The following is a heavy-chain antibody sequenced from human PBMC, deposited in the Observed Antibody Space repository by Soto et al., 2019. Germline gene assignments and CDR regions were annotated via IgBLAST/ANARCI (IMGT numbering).Heavy chain of an antibody. CDR1: GYTFTSYG. V-gene: IGHV1-18*01. CDR2: ISAYNGNT. J-gene: IGHJ3*01. D-gene: IGHD6-13*01. Sequence: DSVKVSCKASGYTFTSYGISWVRQAPGQGLEWMGWISAYNGNTNYAQKLQGRVTMTTDTSTSTAYMELRSLRSDDTAVYYCARDFTDPPSSTSGDAFDVSSQGTIDIVSS. CDR3: ARDFTDPPSSTSGDAFDV.